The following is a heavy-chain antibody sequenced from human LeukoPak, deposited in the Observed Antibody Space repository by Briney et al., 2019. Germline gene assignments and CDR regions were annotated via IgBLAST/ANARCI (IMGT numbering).Heavy chain of an antibody. D-gene: IGHD6-13*01. CDR3: ARDWAAAGIFDY. CDR2: INPSGGST. V-gene: IGHV1-46*01. J-gene: IGHJ4*02. Sequence: GASVKVSCKASGYTFTSYYMHWARQAPGQGLEWMGIINPSGGSTSYAQKFQGRVTMTRDTSISTAYMELSRLRSDDTAVYYCARDWAAAGIFDYWGQGTLVTVSS. CDR1: GYTFTSYY.